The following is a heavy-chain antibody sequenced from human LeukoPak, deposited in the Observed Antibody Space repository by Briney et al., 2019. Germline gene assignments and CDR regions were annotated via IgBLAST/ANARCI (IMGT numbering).Heavy chain of an antibody. CDR1: GYTFTGYY. CDR2: INPNSGGT. Sequence: ASVKVSCKASGYTFTGYYMHWVRQAPGQGLEWMGWINPNSGGTNYAQKFQGRVTMTRDTSISTAYMELSRLRSDDTAVYYCARVLRYCSSTSCYTDAFDIWGQGTMVTVSS. CDR3: ARVLRYCSSTSCYTDAFDI. D-gene: IGHD2-2*02. J-gene: IGHJ3*02. V-gene: IGHV1-2*02.